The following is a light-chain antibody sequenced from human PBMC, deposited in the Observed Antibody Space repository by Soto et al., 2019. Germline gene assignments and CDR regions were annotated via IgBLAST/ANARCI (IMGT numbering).Light chain of an antibody. CDR2: AAS. Sequence: DIQMTQSPSSVSAYVGDRVTITCRASQDIRDWIAWYQQKPGKAPKLLISAASSLQSGVPSRFSGSGSGTDFSLTISSLQSEDFATYYCQLAFSFPFTFGPGTKVDIK. J-gene: IGKJ3*01. CDR3: QLAFSFPFT. V-gene: IGKV1-12*01. CDR1: QDIRDW.